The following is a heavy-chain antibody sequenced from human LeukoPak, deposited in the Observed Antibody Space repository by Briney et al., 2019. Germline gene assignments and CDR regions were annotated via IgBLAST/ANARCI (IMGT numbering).Heavy chain of an antibody. V-gene: IGHV4-34*01. CDR3: ARGPPVDTAMADFDY. Sequence: SETLSPTCAVYGGSFSGYYWSWIRQPPGKGLEWIGEINHSGSTNYNPSLKSRVTISVDTSKNQFSLKLSSVTAADTAVYYCARGPPVDTAMADFDYWGQGTLVTVSS. CDR1: GGSFSGYY. J-gene: IGHJ4*02. D-gene: IGHD5-18*01. CDR2: INHSGST.